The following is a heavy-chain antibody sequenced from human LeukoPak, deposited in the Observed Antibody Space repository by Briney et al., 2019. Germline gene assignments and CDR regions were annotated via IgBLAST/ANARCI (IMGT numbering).Heavy chain of an antibody. CDR3: ARGGGTRLYYDISGYSH. Sequence: GASVKVSCKASGYTFTSYYMYWVRQAPGQGLEWMGIINPSGGSTSYAQKFQGRVTMTRDTSTSTVYMERSSLGSEDTAVYYCARGGGTRLYYDISGYSHWGQGTLVTVSS. V-gene: IGHV1-46*01. CDR2: INPSGGST. D-gene: IGHD3-22*01. CDR1: GYTFTSYY. J-gene: IGHJ4*02.